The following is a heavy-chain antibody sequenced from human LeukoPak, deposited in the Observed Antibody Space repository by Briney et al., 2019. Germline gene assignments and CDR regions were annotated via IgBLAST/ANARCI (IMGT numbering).Heavy chain of an antibody. CDR2: IKQDGSEK. V-gene: IGHV3-7*01. D-gene: IGHD6-13*01. CDR3: ARGRYVTTRGGAAAGFLDY. J-gene: IGHJ4*02. CDR1: GFTFSSYW. Sequence: GGSLRLSCAASGFTFSSYWMSWVRQAPGKGLEWVANIKQDGSEKYYVDSVKGRFTISRDNAKNSLYLQMNSLRAEDTAVYYCARGRYVTTRGGAAAGFLDYWGQGTLVTVST.